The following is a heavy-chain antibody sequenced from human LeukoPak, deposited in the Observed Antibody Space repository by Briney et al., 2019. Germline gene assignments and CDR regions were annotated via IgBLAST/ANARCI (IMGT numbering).Heavy chain of an antibody. J-gene: IGHJ6*03. Sequence: ASVKVSCKASGYTFTSYDINWVRQTTGQGPEWMGWMNPNSGNTGYAQKFQGRVTMTRNTSISTAYMELSSLRSEDTAVYYCARVKDSSSWYWYYYYMDVWGKGTTVTVSS. CDR1: GYTFTSYD. D-gene: IGHD6-13*01. CDR2: MNPNSGNT. V-gene: IGHV1-8*01. CDR3: ARVKDSSSWYWYYYYMDV.